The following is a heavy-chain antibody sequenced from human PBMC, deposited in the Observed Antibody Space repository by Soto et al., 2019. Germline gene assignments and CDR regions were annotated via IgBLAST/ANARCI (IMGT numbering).Heavy chain of an antibody. D-gene: IGHD6-19*01. CDR2: IRSNGGST. J-gene: IGHJ4*02. CDR1: GFTFSSYA. Sequence: GGSLRLSCAASGFTFSSYAMHWVRQAPGKGLEYVSAIRSNGGSTYYANSVKGRFTISRDNSKNTLYLQMGSLRAEDMAVYYCARAPSRNKIAVAGPSDYWGQGTLVTVSS. CDR3: ARAPSRNKIAVAGPSDY. V-gene: IGHV3-64*01.